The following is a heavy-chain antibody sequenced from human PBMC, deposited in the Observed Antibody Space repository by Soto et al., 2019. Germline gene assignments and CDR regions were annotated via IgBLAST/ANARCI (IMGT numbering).Heavy chain of an antibody. Sequence: SETLSLTCAVYGGSFSGYYWSWIRQPPGKGLEWMGEINHLGRNNYNPARKSRVTILVDKSKNQFSQKMNSVTDADMAVYFCARGGGRGYSYGYGIRDDAFNLWGQGTMVTVSS. CDR3: ARGGGRGYSYGYGIRDDAFNL. CDR2: INHLGRN. V-gene: IGHV4-34*01. D-gene: IGHD5-18*01. J-gene: IGHJ3*01. CDR1: GGSFSGYY.